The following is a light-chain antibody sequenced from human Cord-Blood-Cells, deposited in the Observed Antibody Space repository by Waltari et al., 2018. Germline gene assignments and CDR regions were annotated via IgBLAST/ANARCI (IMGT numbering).Light chain of an antibody. CDR3: SSSKSSSTFGV. J-gene: IGLJ3*02. CDR1: SSDVGVYTF. Sequence: QSARTQPASVSGSPGQSIPISCPGPSSDVGVYTFVSWYQHHPGKPPNIMIYDVGKRPSGVSTRFSGSKSGNKASLTISALQDEDEADYYCSSSKSSSTFGVFGGGTKLTVL. V-gene: IGLV2-14*03. CDR2: DVG.